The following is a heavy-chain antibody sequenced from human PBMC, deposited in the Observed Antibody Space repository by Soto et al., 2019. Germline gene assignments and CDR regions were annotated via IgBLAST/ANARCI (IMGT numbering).Heavy chain of an antibody. CDR2: INPSGGST. V-gene: IGHV1-46*01. CDR3: ARDRVVLTATHVLFDAFYI. CDR1: GYTFTSYY. J-gene: IGHJ3*02. D-gene: IGHD2-21*02. Sequence: ASVKVSGKASGYTFTSYYMHWVRQAPGQGLEWMGIINPSGGSTSYAQKFQGRVTMTRDTSTSTVYMELSSLRSEDTAVYYCARDRVVLTATHVLFDAFYIWCQGTMVTVSS.